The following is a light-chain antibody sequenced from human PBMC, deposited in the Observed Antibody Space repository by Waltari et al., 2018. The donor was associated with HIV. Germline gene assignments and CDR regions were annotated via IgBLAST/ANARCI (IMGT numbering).Light chain of an antibody. CDR2: GVS. J-gene: IGLJ2*01. CDR3: CSYAGSSTSVV. CDR1: SSDFGGYTL. V-gene: IGLV2-23*02. Sequence: QAALTQPASVTGSRGRSITHYCSGTSSDFGGYTLASWYQQHPGKAPKLIIYGVSTRPSGVSNRFSGSRSGNTASLTISGLQAEDEADYYCCSYAGSSTSVVFGGGTKLTVL.